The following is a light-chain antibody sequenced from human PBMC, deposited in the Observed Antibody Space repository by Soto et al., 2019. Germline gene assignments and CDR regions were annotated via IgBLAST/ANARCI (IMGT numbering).Light chain of an antibody. CDR2: DVS. V-gene: IGKV1-5*01. Sequence: DIQMTHSQSTLSATVGDRVAITCRASPIIGTSLAWYQQKPGKGPKVLIYDVSSLQSGVPSRFSGSGSGTEFTLTINSLQPDDTATYYRKQYNTFWTFGQGNKVAIK. CDR1: PIIGTS. J-gene: IGKJ1*01. CDR3: KQYNTFWT.